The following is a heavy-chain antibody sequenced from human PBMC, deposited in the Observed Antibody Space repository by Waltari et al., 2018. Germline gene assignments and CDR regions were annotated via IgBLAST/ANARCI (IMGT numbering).Heavy chain of an antibody. Sequence: QLQLQESGPGLVKPSETLSLTCTVSGGSISSSSYYWGWIRQPPGKGLEWIGSIYYSGTTYYTPSLKSRVTISVDTSKNQFSLKLSSVTAADTAVYYCARQDPSLPDYWGQGTLVTVSS. CDR2: IYYSGTT. V-gene: IGHV4-39*01. J-gene: IGHJ4*02. CDR1: GGSISSSSYY. CDR3: ARQDPSLPDY.